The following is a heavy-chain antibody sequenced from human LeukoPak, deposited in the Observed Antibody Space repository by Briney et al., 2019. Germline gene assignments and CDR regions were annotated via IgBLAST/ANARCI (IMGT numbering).Heavy chain of an antibody. V-gene: IGHV4-4*02. D-gene: IGHD1-26*01. CDR2: IYHSGST. J-gene: IGHJ4*02. Sequence: SGTLSLTCAVSGGSISSSNWWSWVRQPPGKGLEWIGEIYHSGSTNYNPSLKSRVTISVDKSKNQFSLKLSSVTAADTAVYYCARVRSSVGATDLPIDYWGQGTLVTVSS. CDR3: ARVRSSVGATDLPIDY. CDR1: GGSISSSNW.